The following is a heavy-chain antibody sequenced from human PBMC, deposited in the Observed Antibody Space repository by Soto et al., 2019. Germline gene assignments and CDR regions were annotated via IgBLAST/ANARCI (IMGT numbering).Heavy chain of an antibody. Sequence: EVQLVESGGGLVQPGGSLRLSCAASGFSFSGHWMSWVRQAPGKGLEWVANIKQDGSEKYYVDSVKGRFTISRDNAKNSLYLQMNSLRAEDTAVYYCARETYYDFWSGHHPVDYWGQGTLVTVSS. V-gene: IGHV3-7*01. CDR2: IKQDGSEK. J-gene: IGHJ4*02. CDR1: GFSFSGHW. D-gene: IGHD3-3*01. CDR3: ARETYYDFWSGHHPVDY.